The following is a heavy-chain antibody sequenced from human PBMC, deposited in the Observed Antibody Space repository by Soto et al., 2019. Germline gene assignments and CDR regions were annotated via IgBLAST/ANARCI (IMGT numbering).Heavy chain of an antibody. V-gene: IGHV1-2*04. Sequence: ASVKVSCKASGYSFTVYHIHWVRQAPGQGLEWLGRINPKSGGTSTAQKFQGWVTMTTDTSISTASMELTRLTSDDTAIYYCARGDSTDCSNGVCSFFYNHDMDVWGQGTTVTVSS. D-gene: IGHD2-8*01. J-gene: IGHJ6*02. CDR2: INPKSGGT. CDR3: ARGDSTDCSNGVCSFFYNHDMDV. CDR1: GYSFTVYH.